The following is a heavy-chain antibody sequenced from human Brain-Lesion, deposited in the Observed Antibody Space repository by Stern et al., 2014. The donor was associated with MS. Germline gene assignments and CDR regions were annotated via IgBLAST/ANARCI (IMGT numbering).Heavy chain of an antibody. CDR3: ARHDSVPRPSQLYSARDRGPGYFDY. CDR2: IYYCGFT. D-gene: IGHD1-26*01. Sequence: VQLVESGPGLVKPSETLSLTCTVSGGSISSSTYYWAWIRQPPGKGLEWIGNIYYCGFTYYNPSRKVRVTISVAMSKNQFSLKLSAVTAADTAIYYCARHDSVPRPSQLYSARDRGPGYFDYWGQGTLVTVSS. V-gene: IGHV4-39*01. J-gene: IGHJ4*02. CDR1: GGSISSSTYY.